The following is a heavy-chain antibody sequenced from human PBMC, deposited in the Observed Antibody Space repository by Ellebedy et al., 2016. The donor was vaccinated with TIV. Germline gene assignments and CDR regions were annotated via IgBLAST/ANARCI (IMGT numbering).Heavy chain of an antibody. Sequence: PGGSLRLSCAASGFTFSNYGMHWVRQAPGKGLEWVAVISFDGGNANYADSVYGRFTISRDDSKNTLYLQMNSLRAEDTAVYYCAKGISGYYYPHFDYWGQGILATVSS. D-gene: IGHD5-12*01. V-gene: IGHV3-30*18. CDR2: ISFDGGNA. CDR1: GFTFSNYG. CDR3: AKGISGYYYPHFDY. J-gene: IGHJ4*02.